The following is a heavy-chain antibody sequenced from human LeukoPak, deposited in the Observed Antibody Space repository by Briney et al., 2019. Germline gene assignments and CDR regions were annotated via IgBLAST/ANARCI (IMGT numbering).Heavy chain of an antibody. CDR2: ISSSGSTI. CDR3: ARDSGYSSSWSHAFDI. CDR1: GFTFSSYS. D-gene: IGHD6-13*01. J-gene: IGHJ3*02. Sequence: GGSLRLSCAASGFTFSSYSMNWVRQAPGKGLEWVSYISSSGSTIYYADSVKGRFTISRDNAKNSLYLQMNSLRAEDTAVYYCARDSGYSSSWSHAFDIWGQGTMVTVSS. V-gene: IGHV3-48*04.